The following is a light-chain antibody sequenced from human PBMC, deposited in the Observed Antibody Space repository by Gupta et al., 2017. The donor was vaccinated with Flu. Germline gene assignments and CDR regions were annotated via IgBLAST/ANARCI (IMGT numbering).Light chain of an antibody. CDR3: QQGHSLPIT. V-gene: IGKV1-33*01. CDR1: RDISNY. Sequence: IQMTQPPSSLSASVGDRITIPCQASRDISNYLNWYQQKPGRAPKLIIYDASNLETGVPTRFSGGGSGTDFTLTISSLQPEDSATYYCQQGHSLPITFGGGTKVDIK. J-gene: IGKJ4*02. CDR2: DAS.